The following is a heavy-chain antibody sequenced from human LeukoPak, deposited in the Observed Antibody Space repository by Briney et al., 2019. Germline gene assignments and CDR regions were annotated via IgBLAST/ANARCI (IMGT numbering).Heavy chain of an antibody. CDR3: ARDDGYNLDY. J-gene: IGHJ4*02. V-gene: IGHV3-66*01. D-gene: IGHD5-24*01. Sequence: GGSLRPSCAASGFTVSSNYMSWVRQAPGKGLEWVSVIYSGGSTYYADSVKGRFTISRDNSKNTLYLQMNSLRAEDTAVYYCARDDGYNLDYWGQGTLVTVSS. CDR1: GFTVSSNY. CDR2: IYSGGST.